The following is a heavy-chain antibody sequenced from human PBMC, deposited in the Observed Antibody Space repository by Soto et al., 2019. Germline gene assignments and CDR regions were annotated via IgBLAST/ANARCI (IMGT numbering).Heavy chain of an antibody. V-gene: IGHV1-3*01. J-gene: IGHJ4*02. CDR3: ARDYCTNGVCSYYFDY. Sequence: ASVKVSCKASGYTFTSYAMHWVRQAPGQRLEWMGWINAGNGNTKYSQKFQGRVTITRDTSASTAYMELSSLRSEDTAVYYCARDYCTNGVCSYYFDYWGQGTLVTVSS. CDR1: GYTFTSYA. D-gene: IGHD2-8*01. CDR2: INAGNGNT.